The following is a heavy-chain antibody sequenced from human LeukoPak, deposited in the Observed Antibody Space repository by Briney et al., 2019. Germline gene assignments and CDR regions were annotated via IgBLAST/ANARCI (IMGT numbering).Heavy chain of an antibody. J-gene: IGHJ4*02. D-gene: IGHD2-15*01. Sequence: GESLKISCKGSGYSFTSYWIGWVRQMPGKGLEWMGIIYPGDSDTRYSPSFQGQVTISADKSISTAYLQWSSLKASDTAMYYCARLGLYCSGGSCYEYGYFDYWGQGTLVTVSS. CDR1: GYSFTSYW. CDR3: ARLGLYCSGGSCYEYGYFDY. V-gene: IGHV5-51*01. CDR2: IYPGDSDT.